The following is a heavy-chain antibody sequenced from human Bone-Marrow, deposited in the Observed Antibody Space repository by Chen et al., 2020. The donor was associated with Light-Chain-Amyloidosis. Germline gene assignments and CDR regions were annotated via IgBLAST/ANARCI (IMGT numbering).Heavy chain of an antibody. V-gene: IGHV3-33*01. CDR2: IWYDGSNK. J-gene: IGHJ4*02. D-gene: IGHD1-1*01. Sequence: QVQLVESGGGVVQPGTSLRLSCAASGFTFRTQGMHWVRQAPGKGLEWLAVIWYDGSNKYYADSVKGRFTISRDNSKNTLYLQVNSLRAEDTAVYYCVRDQGTSGNGDRRGYFDYWGQGALVTVSS. CDR1: GFTFRTQG. CDR3: VRDQGTSGNGDRRGYFDY.